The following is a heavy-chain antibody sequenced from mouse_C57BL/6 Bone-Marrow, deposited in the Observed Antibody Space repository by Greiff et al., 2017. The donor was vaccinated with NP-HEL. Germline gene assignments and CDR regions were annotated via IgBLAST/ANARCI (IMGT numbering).Heavy chain of an antibody. CDR3: TRWITTAY. Sequence: VQLQQSGAELVRPGASVTLSCKASGYTFTDYEMHWVKQTPVHGLEWIGAIDPETGGTAYNQKFKGKAILTADKSSSTAYMELRSLTYEDSAVYYCTRWITTAYWGQGTLVTVSA. V-gene: IGHV1-15*01. CDR2: IDPETGGT. J-gene: IGHJ3*01. D-gene: IGHD1-1*01. CDR1: GYTFTDYE.